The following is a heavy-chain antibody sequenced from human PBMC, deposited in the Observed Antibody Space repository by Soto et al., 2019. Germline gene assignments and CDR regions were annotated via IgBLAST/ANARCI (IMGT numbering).Heavy chain of an antibody. Sequence: HPGGSLRLSCAASGFTFSSYAMHWVRQAPGKGLEWVAVISYDGSNKYYADSVKGRFTISRDNSKNTLYLQMNSLRAEDTAVYYCARDEGMYGNIVVVPAAIEVGMDVWGQGTTVTVSS. CDR3: ARDEGMYGNIVVVPAAIEVGMDV. V-gene: IGHV3-30-3*01. CDR1: GFTFSSYA. CDR2: ISYDGSNK. D-gene: IGHD2-2*02. J-gene: IGHJ6*02.